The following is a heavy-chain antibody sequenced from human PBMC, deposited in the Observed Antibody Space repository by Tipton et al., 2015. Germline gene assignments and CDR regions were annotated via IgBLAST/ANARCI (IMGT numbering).Heavy chain of an antibody. D-gene: IGHD4-17*01. Sequence: SLRLSCAASGFTFNNYAMTWVRQAPGKGLEWVANIKQDGSEKNYVDSVKGRFTISRDNAKSSLYLQLNSLRPEDTAVYYCARGWEHDNGDHFDYWGHGILVTVSS. J-gene: IGHJ4*01. CDR2: IKQDGSEK. CDR3: ARGWEHDNGDHFDY. V-gene: IGHV3-7*03. CDR1: GFTFNNYA.